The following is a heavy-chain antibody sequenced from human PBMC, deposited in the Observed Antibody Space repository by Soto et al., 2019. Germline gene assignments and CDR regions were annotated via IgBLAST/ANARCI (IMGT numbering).Heavy chain of an antibody. V-gene: IGHV3-30-3*01. Sequence: QVQLVDSGGGVVQPGRSLRLSCAASGFTFSSYAMHWVRQAPGKGLEWVSGISCDGSNKYYADSVKGRFIISRDNSKNTMYLPMTSRGAYDTAVYYCATAGCQGGNCYTLVGLRYGIYVWGQGTTGTDSS. J-gene: IGHJ6*02. D-gene: IGHD2-15*01. CDR1: GFTFSSYA. CDR2: ISCDGSNK. CDR3: ATAGCQGGNCYTLVGLRYGIYV.